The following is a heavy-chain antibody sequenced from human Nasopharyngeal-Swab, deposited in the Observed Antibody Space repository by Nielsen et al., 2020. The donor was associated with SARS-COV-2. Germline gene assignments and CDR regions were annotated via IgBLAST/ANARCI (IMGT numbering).Heavy chain of an antibody. CDR1: GGSISSGGCC. CDR3: ARHLRDGVVVAAPYYFDY. D-gene: IGHD2-15*01. Sequence: SETLSLTCTVSGGSISSGGCCWSWIRQLPGKGLDWIGYIYYSGNIYHNPSLKSRVTISVDTSNNQFSLKLSSVTAADTAVYYCARHLRDGVVVAAPYYFDYWGQGTLVTVSS. J-gene: IGHJ4*02. CDR2: IYYSGNI. V-gene: IGHV4-31*03.